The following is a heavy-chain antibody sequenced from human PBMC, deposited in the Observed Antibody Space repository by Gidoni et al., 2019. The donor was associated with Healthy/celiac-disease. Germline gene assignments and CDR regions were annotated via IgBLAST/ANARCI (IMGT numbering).Heavy chain of an antibody. J-gene: IGHJ4*02. D-gene: IGHD3-22*01. CDR3: AKDGSDYYDSSGTPFDY. CDR2: ISWNSGSI. V-gene: IGHV3-9*01. CDR1: GFTFDGYA. Sequence: EVQLVESGRGLVQPGRSLRLSCAPSGFTFDGYAMHWVRQAPGKGLEWVSGISWNSGSIGYADSVKGRFTISRDNAKNSLYLQMNSLRAEDTALYYCAKDGSDYYDSSGTPFDYWGQGTLVTVSS.